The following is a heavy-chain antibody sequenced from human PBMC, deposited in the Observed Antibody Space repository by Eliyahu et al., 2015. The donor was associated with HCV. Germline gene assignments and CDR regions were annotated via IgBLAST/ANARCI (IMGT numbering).Heavy chain of an antibody. V-gene: IGHV3-23*01. CDR3: AKSVLMVYAFPTTNWFDP. D-gene: IGHD2-8*01. CDR2: ISGSGGST. J-gene: IGHJ5*02. CDR1: GFTXSXXA. Sequence: EVQLLESGGGLVQPGGSLRLSCAASGFTXSXXAMSWVRQAPGKGLEWVSAISGSGGSTYYADSVKGRFTISRDNSKNTLYLQMNSLRAEDTAVYYCAKSVLMVYAFPTTNWFDPWGQGTLVTVSS.